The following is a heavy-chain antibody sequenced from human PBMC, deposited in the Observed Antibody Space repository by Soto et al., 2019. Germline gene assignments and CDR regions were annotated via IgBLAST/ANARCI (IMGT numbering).Heavy chain of an antibody. CDR3: ARGAGQEDIVVVPAAIYAFDI. V-gene: IGHV1-2*04. CDR1: GYTFTGYY. Sequence: QVQLVQSGAEVKKPGASVKVSCKASGYTFTGYYMHWVRQAPGQGLEWMGWINPNSGGTNYAQKFQGWVTMTRDTSISTAYMELSRLRSDDTAVYYCARGAGQEDIVVVPAAIYAFDIWGQGTMVTVSS. D-gene: IGHD2-2*01. CDR2: INPNSGGT. J-gene: IGHJ3*02.